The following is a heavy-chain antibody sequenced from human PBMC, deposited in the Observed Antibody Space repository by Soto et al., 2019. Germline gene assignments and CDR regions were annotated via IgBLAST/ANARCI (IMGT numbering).Heavy chain of an antibody. D-gene: IGHD2-15*01. CDR1: GGSISSYY. V-gene: IGHV4-59*01. CDR3: ASTIPPVAATRLDWYFDL. CDR2: IYYSGST. J-gene: IGHJ2*01. Sequence: PSETLSLTCTVSGGSISSYYWSWIRQPPGKGLEWIGYIYYSGSTNYNPSLKSRVTISVDTSKNQFSLKLSSVTAADTAVYYFASTIPPVAATRLDWYFDLWGRGTLVTVSS.